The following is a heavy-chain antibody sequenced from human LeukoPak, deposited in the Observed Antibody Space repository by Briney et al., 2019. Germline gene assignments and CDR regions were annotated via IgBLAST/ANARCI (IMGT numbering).Heavy chain of an antibody. V-gene: IGHV3-21*01. CDR1: GFTFSSYS. J-gene: IGHJ4*02. CDR3: ARLVGDRTIYDY. Sequence: GGSLRLSCAASGFTFSSYSMNWVRQAPGKGLEWVSSISSSSSYIYYADSVKGRFTISRDNAKNSLYLQMNSLRAEDTAVYYCARLVGDRTIYDYWGQGALVTVSS. D-gene: IGHD1-26*01. CDR2: ISSSSSYI.